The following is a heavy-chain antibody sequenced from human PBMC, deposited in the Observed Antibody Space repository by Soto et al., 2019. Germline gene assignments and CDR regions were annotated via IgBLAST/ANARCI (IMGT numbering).Heavy chain of an antibody. Sequence: SETLSLTCTVSGGSISSGGYYWSWIRQHPGKGLEWIGYIYYSGSTYYNPSLKSRVTISVDTSKNQFSLKLSSVTATDTAVYYCARDPRQLVRGDYYYGMDVWGQGTTVTVSS. CDR1: GGSISSGGYY. V-gene: IGHV4-31*03. CDR2: IYYSGST. J-gene: IGHJ6*02. CDR3: ARDPRQLVRGDYYYGMDV. D-gene: IGHD6-6*01.